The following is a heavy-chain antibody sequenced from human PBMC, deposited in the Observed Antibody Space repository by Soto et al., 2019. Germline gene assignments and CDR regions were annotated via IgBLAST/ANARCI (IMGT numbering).Heavy chain of an antibody. V-gene: IGHV3-23*01. CDR3: AKILKARRYYFDY. Sequence: GGSLRLSCAASGFTFSSYAMSWVRQAPGKGLEWVSAISGSGGSTYYADSVKGRFTISRDNSKNTLYLQMNSLRAEDTAVYYWAKILKARRYYFDYWGQGTLVTVSS. CDR1: GFTFSSYA. D-gene: IGHD3-3*01. J-gene: IGHJ4*02. CDR2: ISGSGGST.